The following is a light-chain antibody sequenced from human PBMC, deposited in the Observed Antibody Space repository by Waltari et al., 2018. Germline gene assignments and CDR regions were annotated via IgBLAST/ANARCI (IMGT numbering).Light chain of an antibody. Sequence: DIVMTQSPVSLPVTPGEPASIPCRSSQSLLHSNGNNCLDWYLQKPGQSPQLLIYLGSNRASGVPDRFSGSGSGTDFTLKISRVEAEDVGVYYCMQSLQALWTFGPGTKVEIK. CDR1: QSLLHSNGNNC. CDR3: MQSLQALWT. J-gene: IGKJ1*01. V-gene: IGKV2-28*01. CDR2: LGS.